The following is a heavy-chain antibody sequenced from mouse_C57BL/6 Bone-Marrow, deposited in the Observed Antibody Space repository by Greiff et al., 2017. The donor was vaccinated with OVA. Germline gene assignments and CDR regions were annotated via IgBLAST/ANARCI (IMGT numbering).Heavy chain of an antibody. Sequence: VQLQQPGAELVRPGTSVKLSCKASGYTFTSYWMHWVKQRPGQGLEWIGVIDPSDSYTNYNQKFKGKATLTVDTSSSTAYMQLSSLTSEDSAVYYCAREGVAPDYWGQGTTLTVSS. CDR3: AREGVAPDY. CDR1: GYTFTSYW. V-gene: IGHV1-59*01. CDR2: IDPSDSYT. D-gene: IGHD1-1*01. J-gene: IGHJ2*01.